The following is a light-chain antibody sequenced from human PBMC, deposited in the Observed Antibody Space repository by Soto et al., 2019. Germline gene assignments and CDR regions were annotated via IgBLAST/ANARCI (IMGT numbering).Light chain of an antibody. CDR3: TSSTRSNTPGYV. V-gene: IGLV2-14*01. CDR1: SSHVGGDNF. Sequence: QSALTQPASVSGSPGQSITISCTGTSSHVGGDNFVSWYQHHPGKAPKLIIYEVSNRPSGISHRFSGSKSGNTASLTISGLQAEGAADYFCTSSTRSNTPGYVLASGTKLTVL. J-gene: IGLJ1*01. CDR2: EVS.